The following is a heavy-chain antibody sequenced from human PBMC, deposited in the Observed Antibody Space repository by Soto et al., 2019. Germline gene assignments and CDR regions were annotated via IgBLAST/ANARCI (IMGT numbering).Heavy chain of an antibody. Sequence: DVQVLESGGDLVQPGGSLRLSCAASGFTFNSYAMSWVRQAPGKGLDWVSSVIAGGDMTYYSDSVKGRFTISRDNSNNALFLQMNSLRIEDTALYYCARGDRGGSGSPASYYYSGLDVWGQGTTVTVS. J-gene: IGHJ6*02. CDR1: GFTFNSYA. D-gene: IGHD3-10*01. CDR3: ARGDRGGSGSPASYYYSGLDV. CDR2: VIAGGDMT. V-gene: IGHV3-23*01.